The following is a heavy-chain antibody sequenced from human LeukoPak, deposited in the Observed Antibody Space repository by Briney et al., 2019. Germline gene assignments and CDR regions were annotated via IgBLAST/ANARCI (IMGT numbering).Heavy chain of an antibody. Sequence: GGSLRLSCAGSGFTFSNYWMSWLRQAPGKGLEWVANIKQDGKEIYYVDSVKGRLTISRDNAKNSLYLQMNSLRAEDTAVYYCARDASGWSSYWGQGTLVTVFS. V-gene: IGHV3-7*01. CDR1: GFTFSNYW. CDR3: ARDASGWSSY. D-gene: IGHD6-19*01. J-gene: IGHJ4*02. CDR2: IKQDGKEI.